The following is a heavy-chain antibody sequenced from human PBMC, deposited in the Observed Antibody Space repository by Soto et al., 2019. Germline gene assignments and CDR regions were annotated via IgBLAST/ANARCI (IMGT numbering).Heavy chain of an antibody. CDR1: GFTFSSYS. Sequence: PGGSLRLSCAASGFTFSSYSMNWVRQAPGKGLEWVSYISSSSSTIYYADSVKGRFTISRDNAKNSLYLQMNSLRDEDTAVYYCASLSYYDSSGYPRPNRGQGTLVTVSS. CDR3: ASLSYYDSSGYPRPN. J-gene: IGHJ4*02. V-gene: IGHV3-48*02. D-gene: IGHD3-22*01. CDR2: ISSSSSTI.